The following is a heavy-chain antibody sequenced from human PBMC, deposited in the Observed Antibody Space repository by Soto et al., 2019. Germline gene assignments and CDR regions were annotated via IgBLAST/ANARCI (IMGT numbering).Heavy chain of an antibody. J-gene: IGHJ6*02. D-gene: IGHD3-3*01. V-gene: IGHV1-18*01. CDR1: GYTFTSYG. Sequence: ASVKVSCKASGYTFTSYGISWVRQAPGQRLEWMGWISAYNGNTNYAQKLQGRVTMTTDTSTSTAYMELRSLRSDDTAVYYCARDLHGITIFGVVKLYGMDVWGQGTTVTVSS. CDR2: ISAYNGNT. CDR3: ARDLHGITIFGVVKLYGMDV.